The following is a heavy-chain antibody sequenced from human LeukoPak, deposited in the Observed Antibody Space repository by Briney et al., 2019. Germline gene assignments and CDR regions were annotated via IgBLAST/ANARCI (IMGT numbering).Heavy chain of an antibody. Sequence: SETLSLTCVVYGGSFSGYYWSWIRQPPGKGLEWIGEINHSGSTNYNPSLKSRVTISVDTSKNQFSLKLSSVTAADTAVYYCASGYSSSWYYFDYWGQGTLVTVSS. CDR2: INHSGST. J-gene: IGHJ4*02. CDR3: ASGYSSSWYYFDY. D-gene: IGHD6-13*01. CDR1: GGSFSGYY. V-gene: IGHV4-34*01.